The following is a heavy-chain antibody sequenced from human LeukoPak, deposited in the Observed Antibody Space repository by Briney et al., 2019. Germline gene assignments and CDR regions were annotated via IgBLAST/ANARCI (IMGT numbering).Heavy chain of an antibody. Sequence: GASLKVSCKASGYTFTGYYLHWVRQAPGQGREGMGWIKPNGGGTNYAQTVQGRVIMTRDTSITTAYMELSSLRSDDTAVYYSARGLGAAGNDYWGQGTLVTVSS. CDR2: IKPNGGGT. CDR1: GYTFTGYY. D-gene: IGHD6-13*01. V-gene: IGHV1-2*02. J-gene: IGHJ4*02. CDR3: ARGLGAAGNDY.